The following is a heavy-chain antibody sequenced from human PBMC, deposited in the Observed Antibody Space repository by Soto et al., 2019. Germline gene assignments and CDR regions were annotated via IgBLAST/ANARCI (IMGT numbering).Heavy chain of an antibody. CDR2: IYYSGST. D-gene: IGHD1-1*01. V-gene: IGHV4-59*08. Sequence: TLSLNCTVSGGSISRYEWSWGRQPPGKGLEWIGYIYYSGSTNYNPSLKSRVTISVDTSKNQFSLKLSSVTAADTAVYYCASTGTPHAFDIWGQGAMVTVSS. J-gene: IGHJ3*02. CDR1: GGSISRYE. CDR3: ASTGTPHAFDI.